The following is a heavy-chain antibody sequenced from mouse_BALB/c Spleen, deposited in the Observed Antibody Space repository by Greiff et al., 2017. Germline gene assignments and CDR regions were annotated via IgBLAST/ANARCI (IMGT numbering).Heavy chain of an antibody. CDR3: VREGTVEYYYAMDY. CDR2: IWTGGGT. V-gene: IGHV2-9-2*01. CDR1: GFSLTSYD. J-gene: IGHJ4*01. D-gene: IGHD1-1*01. Sequence: VKLMESGPGLVAPSQSLSITCTVSGFSLTSYDISWIRQPPGKGLEWLGVIWTGGGTNYNSAFMSRLSISKDNSKSQVFLKMNSLQTDDTAIYYCVREGTVEYYYAMDYWGQGTSVTVSS.